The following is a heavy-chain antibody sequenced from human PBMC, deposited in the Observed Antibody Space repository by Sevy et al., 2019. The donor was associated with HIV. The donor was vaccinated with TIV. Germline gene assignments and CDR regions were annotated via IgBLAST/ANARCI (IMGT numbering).Heavy chain of an antibody. Sequence: GGSLRLSCAASGFTFSSYSMNWVRQAPGKGLEWVSSISSSSSYIYYADSVKGRFTISRDNAKNSLYLQMNSLRAEDTAVYYCARADYPDAAFDIWGQGTMVTVSS. D-gene: IGHD3-10*01. V-gene: IGHV3-21*01. CDR3: ARADYPDAAFDI. CDR1: GFTFSSYS. CDR2: ISSSSSYI. J-gene: IGHJ3*02.